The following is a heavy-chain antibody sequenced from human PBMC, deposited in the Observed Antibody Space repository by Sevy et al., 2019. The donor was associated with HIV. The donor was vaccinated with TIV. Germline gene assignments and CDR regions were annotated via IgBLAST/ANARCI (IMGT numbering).Heavy chain of an antibody. Sequence: SETLSLTCAVYGGSFSGYYWSWIRQPPGKGLGWIGEINHSGSTNYNPSLKSRVTISVDTSKNQFSLKLSSVTAADTAVYYCARGWGRGYSYGGYDYWGQGTLVTVSS. V-gene: IGHV4-34*01. D-gene: IGHD5-18*01. J-gene: IGHJ4*02. CDR1: GGSFSGYY. CDR3: ARGWGRGYSYGGYDY. CDR2: INHSGST.